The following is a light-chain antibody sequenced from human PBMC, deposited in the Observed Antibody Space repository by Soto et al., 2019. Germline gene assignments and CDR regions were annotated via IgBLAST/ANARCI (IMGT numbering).Light chain of an antibody. CDR1: SSDVGGYNF. CDR3: SAYVGSNIVV. V-gene: IGLV2-8*01. Sequence: QSALTQPPSASGSPGQSVTISCTGTSSDVGGYNFVSWYQQHPGNAPKFIIYDVSKRPSGVPDRFSGSKSGNTASLTVSGLQAEDEADYYCSAYVGSNIVVFGGGTKLTVL. CDR2: DVS. J-gene: IGLJ2*01.